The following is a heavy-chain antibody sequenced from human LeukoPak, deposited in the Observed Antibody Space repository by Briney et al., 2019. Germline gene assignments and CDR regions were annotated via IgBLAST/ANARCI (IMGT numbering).Heavy chain of an antibody. D-gene: IGHD3-10*01. CDR3: ARGGYYGSGTQNY. J-gene: IGHJ4*02. CDR2: INPNSGGT. CDR1: GYPFIGYY. Sequence: ASVKVSCKTSGYPFIGYYMHWVRQAPRQGLEWMGWINPNSGGTNYAQKFQGRVTTTRDTSISTAYMELSRLRSDDTAVYYCARGGYYGSGTQNYWGQGTLVTVSS. V-gene: IGHV1-2*02.